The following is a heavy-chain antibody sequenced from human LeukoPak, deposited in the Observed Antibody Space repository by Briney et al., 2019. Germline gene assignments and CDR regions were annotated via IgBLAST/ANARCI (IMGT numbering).Heavy chain of an antibody. Sequence: GESLKISCKGSGYSFTSYWIGWVRQMPGKGLEWMGIIYPGDSDTRYSPSFQGQVTISADKSISTAYLQWSSLKASDTAMYYCARQHSSSLTPTCYDYWGQGTLVTVSS. D-gene: IGHD6-13*01. CDR3: ARQHSSSLTPTCYDY. CDR2: IYPGDSDT. CDR1: GYSFTSYW. J-gene: IGHJ4*02. V-gene: IGHV5-51*01.